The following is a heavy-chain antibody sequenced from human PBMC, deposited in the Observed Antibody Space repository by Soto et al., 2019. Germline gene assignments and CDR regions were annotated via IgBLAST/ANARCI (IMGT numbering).Heavy chain of an antibody. CDR3: ARGSSSWVGGMDV. CDR1: GFTFSSYA. D-gene: IGHD6-13*01. J-gene: IGHJ6*02. Sequence: QPGGSLRLSCAASGFTFSSYAMHWVRQAPGKGLEWVAVISYDGSNKYYADSVKGRFTISRDNSKNTLYLQMNSLRAEDTAVYYCARGSSSWVGGMDVWGQGTTVTVSS. CDR2: ISYDGSNK. V-gene: IGHV3-30-3*01.